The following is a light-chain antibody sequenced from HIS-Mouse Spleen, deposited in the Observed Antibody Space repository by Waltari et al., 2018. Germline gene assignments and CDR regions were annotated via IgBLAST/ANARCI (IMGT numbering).Light chain of an antibody. J-gene: IGLJ2*01. CDR1: KLGDKY. Sequence: SYELTQPPSVSVSPGQTASITCSGDKLGDKYACWYQQKPGQSPVLVIYQDSKRPSGIRGRFSGSNAGNTATLTISGTQAMDEADYYCQAWDSSTVVFGGGTKLTVL. V-gene: IGLV3-1*01. CDR3: QAWDSSTVV. CDR2: QDS.